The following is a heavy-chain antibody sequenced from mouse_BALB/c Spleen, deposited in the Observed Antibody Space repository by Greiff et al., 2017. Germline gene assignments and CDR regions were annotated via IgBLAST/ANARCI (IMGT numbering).Heavy chain of an antibody. CDR1: GYTFTSYW. CDR2: IDPSDSYT. D-gene: IGHD2-3*01. V-gene: IGHV1S127*01. Sequence: QVQLQQSGAELVKPGASVKMSCKASGYTFTSYWMHWVKQRPGQGLEWIGVIDPSDSYTSYNQKFKGKATLTVDTSSSTAYMQLSSLTSEDSAVYYCTRDDGYYDRYFDVWGAGTTVTVSS. J-gene: IGHJ1*01. CDR3: TRDDGYYDRYFDV.